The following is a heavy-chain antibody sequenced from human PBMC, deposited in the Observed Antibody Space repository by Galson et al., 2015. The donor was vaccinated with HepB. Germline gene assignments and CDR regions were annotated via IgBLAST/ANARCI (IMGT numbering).Heavy chain of an antibody. CDR2: IDTDGSST. D-gene: IGHD1-1*01. V-gene: IGHV3-74*01. CDR3: ARDAQTTSNPFDS. CDR1: GFTFGTYW. J-gene: IGHJ4*02. Sequence: SLRLSCAASGFTFGTYWMHWVRHVPGKGLVWVSRIDTDGSSTTYADSVKGRFTISRDNAKNTLFLQMNSLRAEDTAVYYCARDAQTTSNPFDSWGQGTLVTVSS.